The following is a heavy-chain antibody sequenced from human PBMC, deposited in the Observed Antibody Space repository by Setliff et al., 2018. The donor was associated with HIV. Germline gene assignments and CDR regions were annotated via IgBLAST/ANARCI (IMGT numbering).Heavy chain of an antibody. CDR1: GGSLSGYY. CDR2: INHDRTT. V-gene: IGHV4-34*01. CDR3: ARGSRQLTIFGVVFKTNYYFMDV. J-gene: IGHJ6*03. D-gene: IGHD3-3*01. Sequence: PSETLSLTCAVYGGSLSGYYWSWIRQPPGKGLEWIGEINHDRTTNYNPSLKSRVTISVDTSKNQFPLTLNSVTAADAAVYYCARGSRQLTIFGVVFKTNYYFMDVWGKGTAVTVSS.